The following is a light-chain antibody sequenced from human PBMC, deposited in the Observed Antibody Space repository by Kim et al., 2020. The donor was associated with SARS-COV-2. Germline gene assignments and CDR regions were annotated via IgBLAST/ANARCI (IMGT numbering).Light chain of an antibody. CDR3: QQYGTTPYT. CDR2: GAS. V-gene: IGKV3-20*01. Sequence: LSPGERATLSGRASQSVSSNYVAWYQQKPGQAPRLVVYGASRRASGIPDRFSGSGSGTDFTLTISRLEPEDFAMYYCQQYGTTPYTFGQGTKLEI. CDR1: QSVSSNY. J-gene: IGKJ2*01.